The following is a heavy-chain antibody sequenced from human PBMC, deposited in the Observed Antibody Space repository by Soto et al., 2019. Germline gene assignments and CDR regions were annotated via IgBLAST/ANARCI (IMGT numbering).Heavy chain of an antibody. J-gene: IGHJ4*02. Sequence: GGSVRLSCAGACCNSNRCTINWVRQTPGGGLEWVSSSSRLSDRIYYGDSVLGRFTVSRGNGANSVSLQMDSLRAEDTAIYYCARVGAYCAEFDYFDYWRQGSPVTVAS. CDR2: SSRLSDRI. CDR3: ARVGAYCAEFDYFDY. D-gene: IGHD2-15*01. V-gene: IGHV3-21*06. CDR1: CCNSNRCT.